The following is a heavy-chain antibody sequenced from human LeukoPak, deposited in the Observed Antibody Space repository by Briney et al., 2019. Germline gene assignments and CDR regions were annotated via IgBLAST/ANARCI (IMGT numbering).Heavy chain of an antibody. CDR2: IIPIFGTA. CDR1: GGTFSSYA. CDR3: ARGALGWKVRYPFVY. D-gene: IGHD1-1*01. J-gene: IGHJ4*02. V-gene: IGHV1-69*06. Sequence: GASVKVSCKASGGTFSSYAISWVRQAPGQGLEWMGGIIPIFGTANYAQKFQGRVTITADKSTSTAYMELSSLRSEDTAVYYCARGALGWKVRYPFVYWGQGTLVTVSS.